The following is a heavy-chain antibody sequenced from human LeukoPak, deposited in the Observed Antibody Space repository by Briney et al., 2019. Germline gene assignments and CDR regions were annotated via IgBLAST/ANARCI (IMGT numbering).Heavy chain of an antibody. CDR1: GFTFSSYG. D-gene: IGHD5-12*01. Sequence: GGSLRLSCAASGFTFSSYGMSWVRQAPGRGLEWVSTITDNGGASYYADSVKGRFTISRDSSKNMLYLQMNSVRVEDTVLYYCAKLIPYSGWPYDYWGQGTLVTVSS. CDR3: AKLIPYSGWPYDY. J-gene: IGHJ4*02. CDR2: ITDNGGAS. V-gene: IGHV3-23*01.